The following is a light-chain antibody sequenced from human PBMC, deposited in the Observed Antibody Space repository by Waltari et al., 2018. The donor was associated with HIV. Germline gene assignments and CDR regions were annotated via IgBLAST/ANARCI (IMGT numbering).Light chain of an antibody. CDR1: SRDVGGYNY. J-gene: IGLJ2*01. V-gene: IGLV2-8*01. Sequence: QSALTQPPSASGSPGQSVTISCTGTSRDVGGYNYVSWYQQHPGKAPKLLIAEVSKRPSGFPGRFSGSKSGNTASLAVSGLQAEDEADYCCSSYAGSINVLFGGGTKLAVL. CDR3: SSYAGSINVL. CDR2: EVS.